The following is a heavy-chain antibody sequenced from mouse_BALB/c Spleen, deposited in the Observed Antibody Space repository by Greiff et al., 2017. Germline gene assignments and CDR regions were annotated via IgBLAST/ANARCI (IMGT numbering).Heavy chain of an antibody. CDR3: ARWRGYDAEDYYAMDY. D-gene: IGHD2-3*01. CDR1: GYSITSDYA. J-gene: IGHJ4*01. Sequence: QSGPGLVKPSQSLSLTCTVTGYSITSDYAWNWIRQFPGNKLEWMGYISYSGSTSYNPSLKSRISITRDTSKNQFFLQLNSVTTEDTATYYCARWRGYDAEDYYAMDYWGQGTSVTVSS. CDR2: ISYSGST. V-gene: IGHV3-2*02.